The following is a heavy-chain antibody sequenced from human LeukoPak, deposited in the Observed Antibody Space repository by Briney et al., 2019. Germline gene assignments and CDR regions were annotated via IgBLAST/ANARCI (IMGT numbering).Heavy chain of an antibody. CDR3: AKAANWGSFDY. D-gene: IGHD7-27*01. CDR2: INQNGSEI. CDR1: GFRFIDYW. V-gene: IGHV3-7*01. J-gene: IGHJ4*02. Sequence: GGSLRLSCVASGFRFIDYWMTWVRQAPGRGLEWVANINQNGSEIYYLDSVEGRFTISRDNSKNTLYLQMNSLRAEDTAVYYCAKAANWGSFDYWGQGTLVTVSS.